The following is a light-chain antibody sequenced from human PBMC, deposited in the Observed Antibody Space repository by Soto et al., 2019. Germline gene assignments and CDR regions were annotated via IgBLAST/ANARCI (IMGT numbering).Light chain of an antibody. Sequence: QSVLTQPPSVSGAPGQRVTISCTGSSSNIGAGYDVHWYQQLPGTAPKLLIYGNSNRPSGVPDRFSGSKSGTSASLAITGLQAEDDADYYCQSYDSSLSGDVVFGGGTKLTLL. CDR2: GNS. V-gene: IGLV1-40*01. J-gene: IGLJ2*01. CDR1: SSNIGAGYD. CDR3: QSYDSSLSGDVV.